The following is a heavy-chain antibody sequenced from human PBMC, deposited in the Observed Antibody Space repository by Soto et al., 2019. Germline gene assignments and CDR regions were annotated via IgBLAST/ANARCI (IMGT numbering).Heavy chain of an antibody. CDR2: ISYDGSNK. J-gene: IGHJ6*02. Sequence: QVQMVESGGGVVQPGRSLRLSCAASGFTFSSYGMHWVRQAPGKGLEWVAVISYDGSNKYYADSVKGRFTISRDNSKNTLYPQMNSLRAEDTAVYYYAKQHLGYCSSTSCYVAQSYYYGMDVWGQGTTVTVSS. D-gene: IGHD2-2*01. CDR1: GFTFSSYG. V-gene: IGHV3-30*18. CDR3: AKQHLGYCSSTSCYVAQSYYYGMDV.